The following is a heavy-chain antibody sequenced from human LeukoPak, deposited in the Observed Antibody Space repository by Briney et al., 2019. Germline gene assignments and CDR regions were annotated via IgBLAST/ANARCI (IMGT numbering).Heavy chain of an antibody. CDR3: ARSGQMATYAFDI. CDR1: GYTFTSYD. J-gene: IGHJ3*02. D-gene: IGHD5-24*01. CDR2: MNPNSGNT. Sequence: ASVKVSCKASGYTFTSYDINWVRQATGQGLEWMGWMNPNSGNTGYAQKFQGRVTITRNTSISTAYMELSSLRSEDTAVYYCARSGQMATYAFDIWGQGTMVTVSS. V-gene: IGHV1-8*03.